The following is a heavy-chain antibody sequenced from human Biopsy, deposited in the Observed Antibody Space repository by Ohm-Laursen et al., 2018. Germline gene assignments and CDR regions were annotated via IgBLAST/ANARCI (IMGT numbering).Heavy chain of an antibody. J-gene: IGHJ4*02. D-gene: IGHD6-19*01. Sequence: GTLSLTCAVSGDSIARYYWTWIWQSPGKGLEWIAYIYYSGRPNYNPSLKGRVVISVDMPKNQFSLKLSSVTAADTAIYYCARGMRSSGWPYFDSWGQGTLVTVSS. V-gene: IGHV4-59*01. CDR3: ARGMRSSGWPYFDS. CDR2: IYYSGRP. CDR1: GDSIARYY.